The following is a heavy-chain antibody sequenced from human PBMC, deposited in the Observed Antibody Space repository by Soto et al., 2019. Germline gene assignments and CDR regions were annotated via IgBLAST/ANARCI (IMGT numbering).Heavy chain of an antibody. CDR3: AHRRSGDAFLI. CDR1: GFSLSTSGVG. V-gene: IGHV2-5*02. J-gene: IGHJ3*02. CDR2: IYWDDDK. Sequence: QITLKESGPTLVKPTQTLTLTCSFFGFSLSTSGVGVNWIRQPPGKALEWLALIYWDDDKVYSPSLKSRLTITKDTSKNQMFLTMSTMDPVDTATYYCAHRRSGDAFLIWGQGTMVTVSS. D-gene: IGHD1-26*01.